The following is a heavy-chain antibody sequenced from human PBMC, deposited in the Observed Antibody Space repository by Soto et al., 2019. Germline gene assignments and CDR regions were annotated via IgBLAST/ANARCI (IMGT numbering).Heavy chain of an antibody. J-gene: IGHJ6*02. CDR1: GFAFDSHW. CDR2: INGDGSST. D-gene: IGHD5-12*01. CDR3: TRRIQWRYGMDV. V-gene: IGHV3-74*01. Sequence: AGSLRLSCAAAGFAFDSHWMHWGRQAPGKGLVWVSRINGDGSSTFYADSVKGRFTISRDNARNTVYLQMNSLRAEDTAVYYCTRRIQWRYGMDVWGQGTTITVS.